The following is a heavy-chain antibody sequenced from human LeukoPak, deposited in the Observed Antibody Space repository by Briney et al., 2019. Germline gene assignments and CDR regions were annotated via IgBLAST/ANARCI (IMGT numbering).Heavy chain of an antibody. CDR2: INSDGSST. D-gene: IGHD2-21*01. V-gene: IGHV3-74*01. Sequence: GGSLRLSCAASGFTFSSYWMHWVRQAPGKGLVWVSRINSDGSSTGYADSVKGRFTISRDNAKNTLYLQMNSLRAEDTAVYYCARETYCGGECYLGAFDIWGQGTMVIVSS. CDR3: ARETYCGGECYLGAFDI. J-gene: IGHJ3*02. CDR1: GFTFSSYW.